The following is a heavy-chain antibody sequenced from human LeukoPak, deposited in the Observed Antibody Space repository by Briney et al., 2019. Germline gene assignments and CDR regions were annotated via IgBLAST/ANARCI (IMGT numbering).Heavy chain of an antibody. Sequence: ASAKVSCKVSGYTLTELSMHWVRQAPGKGLEWMGGFDPEDGETIYAQKFQGRVTMTEDTSTDTAYMELSSLRSEDTAVYYCATLKGYYDYVWGSYRYDAFDIWGQGTMVTVSS. V-gene: IGHV1-24*01. D-gene: IGHD3-16*02. CDR2: FDPEDGET. J-gene: IGHJ3*02. CDR1: GYTLTELS. CDR3: ATLKGYYDYVWGSYRYDAFDI.